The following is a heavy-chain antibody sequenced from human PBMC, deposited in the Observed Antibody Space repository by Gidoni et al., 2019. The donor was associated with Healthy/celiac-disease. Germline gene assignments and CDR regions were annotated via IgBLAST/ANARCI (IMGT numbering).Heavy chain of an antibody. CDR1: GFTFDDYA. J-gene: IGHJ6*02. D-gene: IGHD3-10*01. Sequence: EVQLVESGVGLVQPGRSLSLSCAASGFTFDDYAMHWFRQAPGKGLEWVSGMSWNRGSIGYADSVKGRFTISRDNAKNSLYLQMNSLRAEDTALYYCAKESWYYYGSGSYYRGYGMDVWVQGTTVTVSS. CDR3: AKESWYYYGSGSYYRGYGMDV. V-gene: IGHV3-9*01. CDR2: MSWNRGSI.